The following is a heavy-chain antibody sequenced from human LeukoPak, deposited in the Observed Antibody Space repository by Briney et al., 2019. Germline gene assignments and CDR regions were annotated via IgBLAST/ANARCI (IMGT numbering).Heavy chain of an antibody. CDR2: FDPEDGET. J-gene: IGHJ5*02. V-gene: IGHV1-24*01. CDR3: ATQYYDILTGYSDNWFDP. Sequence: ASVKVSCKVSGYTLTELSMHWVRRAPGKGLGWMGGFDPEDGETIYAQKFQGRVTMTEDTSTDTAYMELSSLRSEDTAVYYCATQYYDILTGYSDNWFDPWGQGTLVTVSS. CDR1: GYTLTELS. D-gene: IGHD3-9*01.